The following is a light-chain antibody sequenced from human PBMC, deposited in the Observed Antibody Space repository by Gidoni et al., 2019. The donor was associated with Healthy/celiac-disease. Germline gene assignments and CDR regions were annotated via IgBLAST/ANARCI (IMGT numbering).Light chain of an antibody. J-gene: IGKJ2*01. V-gene: IGKV1-5*03. Sequence: DIQMPQSPSPLSASVGDRVTITCRASQSISSWLAWYQQKPGKAPKLLIYKASSLESGVPSRFSGSGSGTEFTLTISSLQPDDFATYYCQQYNSAPMYTFGQGTKLEIK. CDR2: KAS. CDR3: QQYNSAPMYT. CDR1: QSISSW.